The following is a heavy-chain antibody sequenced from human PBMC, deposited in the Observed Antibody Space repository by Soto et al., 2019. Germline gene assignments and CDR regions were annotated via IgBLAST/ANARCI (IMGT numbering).Heavy chain of an antibody. CDR2: ISYDGNNK. V-gene: IGHV3-30*04. D-gene: IGHD1-26*01. J-gene: IGHJ6*02. CDR1: GFTFSDYS. CDR3: ARPGSTWGLDV. Sequence: QVHLVESGGGVVQPGRSLGLSCAASGFTFSDYSMHWVRQAPGKGLEWVAVISYDGNNKFYSHSVKGRFTISRDNSKNTLFLQMNSLRGEDTAVYYCARPGSTWGLDVWGQGTTVTVSS.